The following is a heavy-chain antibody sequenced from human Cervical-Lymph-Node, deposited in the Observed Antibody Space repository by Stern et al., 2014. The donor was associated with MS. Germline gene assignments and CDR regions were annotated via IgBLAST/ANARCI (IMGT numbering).Heavy chain of an antibody. V-gene: IGHV1-69*01. CDR2: IIPVLSRP. D-gene: IGHD2-15*01. CDR1: GGTFSSYS. CDR3: AIDPGNIGVVVETFHGY. Sequence: QVQLGQSGAEVKKPGSSVKVSCKASGGTFSSYSFSWVRQAPGKGLEWLGRIIPVLSRPYYAENCRCKVTISADDSTNTVYMELSSLRSEDTAVSYCAIDPGNIGVVVETFHGYWGQGTQVIVSS. J-gene: IGHJ4*02.